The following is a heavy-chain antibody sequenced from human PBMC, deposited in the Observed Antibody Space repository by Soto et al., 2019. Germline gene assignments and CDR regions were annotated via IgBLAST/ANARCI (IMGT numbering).Heavy chain of an antibody. CDR1: GFTFSNAW. CDR3: TSSYLGDTRPTYYYYYGMDV. Sequence: GGSLRLSCAASGFTFSNAWMSWVRQAPGKGLEWVGRIKSKTDGGTTDYAAPVKGRFTISRDDSKNTLYLQMNSLKTEDTAVYYCTSSYLGDTRPTYYYYYGMDVWGQGTTGTAP. J-gene: IGHJ6*02. CDR2: IKSKTDGGTT. D-gene: IGHD3-10*01. V-gene: IGHV3-15*01.